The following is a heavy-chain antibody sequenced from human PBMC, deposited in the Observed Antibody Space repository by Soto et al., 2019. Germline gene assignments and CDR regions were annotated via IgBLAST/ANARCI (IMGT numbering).Heavy chain of an antibody. D-gene: IGHD3-3*01. J-gene: IGHJ6*03. CDR3: TRVVSLEWLLPIGYYYYYMDV. CDR2: IRSKAYGGTT. V-gene: IGHV3-49*03. CDR1: GFTFGDYA. Sequence: GGSLRLSCTASGFTFGDYAMSWFRQAPGKGLEWVGFIRSKAYGGTTEYAASVKGRFTIPRDDSKSIAYLQMNSLKTEDTAVYYCTRVVSLEWLLPIGYYYYYMDVWGKGTTVTVSS.